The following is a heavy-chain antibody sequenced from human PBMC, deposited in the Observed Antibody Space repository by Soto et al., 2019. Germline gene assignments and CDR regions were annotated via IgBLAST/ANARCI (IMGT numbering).Heavy chain of an antibody. CDR3: ARDLRTAMVREAFDY. D-gene: IGHD5-18*01. CDR2: INAGNGNT. Sequence: ASVKVSCKASGYTFTSYAMHWVRQAPGQRLEWMGWINAGNGNTKYSQKIQGRVTITRDTSASTAYMELSSLRSEDTAVYYCARDLRTAMVREAFDYWGQGTLVTVSS. CDR1: GYTFTSYA. V-gene: IGHV1-3*01. J-gene: IGHJ4*02.